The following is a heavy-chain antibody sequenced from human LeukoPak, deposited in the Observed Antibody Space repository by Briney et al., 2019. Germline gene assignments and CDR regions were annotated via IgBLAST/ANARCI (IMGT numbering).Heavy chain of an antibody. Sequence: SETLSLTCAVSGGSISSSNWWSWVHQPPGKGLEWIGEVYHSGSTNYNPSLKSRVSISVDKSKNQFSLKLSSVTAADTAVYYCARARRVVVGAPYYFDYWGQGTLVTVSS. CDR3: ARARRVVVGAPYYFDY. CDR1: GGSISSSNW. V-gene: IGHV4-4*02. J-gene: IGHJ4*02. D-gene: IGHD2-15*01. CDR2: VYHSGST.